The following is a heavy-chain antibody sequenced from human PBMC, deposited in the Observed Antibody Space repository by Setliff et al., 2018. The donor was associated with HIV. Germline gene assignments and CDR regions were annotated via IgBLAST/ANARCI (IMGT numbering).Heavy chain of an antibody. J-gene: IGHJ4*02. CDR2: VNEDNGDR. Sequence: GASVKVSCKASGYNFGLYGISWVRQAPGQRLEWMGWVNEDNGDRNFAPNVQGRLVLTTDTSTNTAYMELTGLTPEDTALYYCVRDEKRAAGGSLYYFDLWGQGTLVTVSS. D-gene: IGHD5-12*01. CDR1: GYNFGLYG. V-gene: IGHV1-18*01. CDR3: VRDEKRAAGGSLYYFDL.